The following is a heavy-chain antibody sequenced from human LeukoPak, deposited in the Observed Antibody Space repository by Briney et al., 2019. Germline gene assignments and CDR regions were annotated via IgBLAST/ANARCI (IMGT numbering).Heavy chain of an antibody. CDR1: GGSFSGYY. D-gene: IGHD6-13*01. V-gene: IGHV4-34*01. CDR3: ARDRVAAAADY. CDR2: INHSGST. J-gene: IGHJ4*02. Sequence: PSETLSLTCAVYGGSFSGYYWSWIRQPPGKGLEWIGEINHSGSTNYNPSLKSRVTISVDTSKNQFSLKLSSVTAADTAVYYCARDRVAAAADYWGQGTLVTVSS.